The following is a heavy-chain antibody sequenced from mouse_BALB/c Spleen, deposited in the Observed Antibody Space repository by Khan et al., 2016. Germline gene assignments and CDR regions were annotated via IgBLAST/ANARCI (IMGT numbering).Heavy chain of an antibody. CDR1: GFTFSSFG. CDR3: AQGRAAVVPFAY. CDR2: ISSGSSTI. Sequence: EVQLQESGGGLVQPGGSRELSCAASGFTFSSFGMHWVRQAPEKGLEWVAYISSGSSTIFYADTVMGRFTISRDNPKNPLFLQMTSLRSEDTAIYYCAQGRAAVVPFAYWGQGTLVTVSA. J-gene: IGHJ3*01. V-gene: IGHV5-17*02. D-gene: IGHD1-1*01.